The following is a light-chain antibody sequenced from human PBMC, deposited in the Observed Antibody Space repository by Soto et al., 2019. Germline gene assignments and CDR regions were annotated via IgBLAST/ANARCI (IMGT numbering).Light chain of an antibody. V-gene: IGKV1-39*01. J-gene: IGKJ1*01. CDR1: QSFSNY. CDR3: QQTYTIPCT. CDR2: SAT. Sequence: DIQMTQSPSSVSASVGDRITITCRTSQSFSNYLTWYQHKPGKAPKLLIYSATVLQSGVPSRFSGSGSGTDFTLTSSRLQPEDSATYYCQQTYTIPCTFGQGTRVAIK.